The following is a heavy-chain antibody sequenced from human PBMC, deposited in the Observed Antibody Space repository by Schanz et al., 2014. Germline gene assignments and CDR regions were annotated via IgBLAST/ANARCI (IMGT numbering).Heavy chain of an antibody. D-gene: IGHD3-10*01. CDR3: ARGRGYIIGQ. CDR2: INSAGTT. J-gene: IGHJ4*02. V-gene: IGHV3-66*01. Sequence: EVQLVESGGGLVQPGGSLRLSCAASGFTFSSYAMSWVRQAPGKGLEWVSVINSAGTTYYADSVKGRFTFSRDSSKNTVYLQMDSLRADDTSVYYCARGRGYIIGQWGQGILVTVSS. CDR1: GFTFSSYA.